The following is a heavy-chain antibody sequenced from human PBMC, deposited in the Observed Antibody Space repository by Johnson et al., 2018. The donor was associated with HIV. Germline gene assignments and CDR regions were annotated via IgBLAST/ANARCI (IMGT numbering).Heavy chain of an antibody. CDR3: ARDGLYSSPWDAFDM. J-gene: IGHJ3*02. V-gene: IGHV3-7*05. CDR2: IKEDGREE. CDR1: GFTSSSHW. Sequence: PVESAGDLVQRGGSLTPSCPASGFTSSSHWTTWVRPAPGKGLEWVANIKEDGREEHYVVSLEGRFTISRDNAKTSLYLQIDNLRAEDTAVYYCARDGLYSSPWDAFDMWGQGTVVTVSS. D-gene: IGHD6-13*01.